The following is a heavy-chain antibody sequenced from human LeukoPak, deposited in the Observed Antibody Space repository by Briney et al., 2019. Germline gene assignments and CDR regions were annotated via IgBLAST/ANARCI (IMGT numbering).Heavy chain of an antibody. CDR3: ARVRLSNILTGYYGACFDY. V-gene: IGHV4-39*01. J-gene: IGHJ4*02. CDR2: IYYSGST. D-gene: IGHD3-9*01. CDR1: GGSISGSSYY. Sequence: SETLSLTCTVSGGSISGSSYYWGWIRQPPGKGLEWIGSIYYSGSTYYNPSLKSRVTISVDTSKNQFSLKLSPVTAADTAVYYCARVRLSNILTGYYGACFDYWGQGTLVTVSS.